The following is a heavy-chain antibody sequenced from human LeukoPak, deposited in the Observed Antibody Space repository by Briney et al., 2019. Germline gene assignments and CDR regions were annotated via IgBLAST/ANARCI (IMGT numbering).Heavy chain of an antibody. V-gene: IGHV4-39*01. CDR2: IYYSGNT. Sequence: PSETLSLTCSVSGGSISSSSYYWGWIRQPPGKGLEWIGSIYYSGNTYNNPSLKSRVTISVDTSKNQLSLKLTSVTAADTAVYYCAVGDYFDYWGQGTLVTVSS. CDR1: GGSISSSSYY. CDR3: AVGDYFDY. D-gene: IGHD1-26*01. J-gene: IGHJ4*02.